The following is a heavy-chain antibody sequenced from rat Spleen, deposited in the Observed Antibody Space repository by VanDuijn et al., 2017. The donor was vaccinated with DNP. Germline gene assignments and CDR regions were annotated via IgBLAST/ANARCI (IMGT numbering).Heavy chain of an antibody. J-gene: IGHJ3*01. Sequence: EVQLVESGGGLVQPGRSLKLSCAASGFTFSDHYMAWVRQAPTKGLEWVASISYDSGDTYYRDSVKGRFTISREHAKSTLYLQMDSLRSEDTATYYCARRPWESNWFAYWGQGTLVTVSS. CDR3: ARRPWESNWFAY. D-gene: IGHD5-1*01. CDR2: ISYDSGDT. CDR1: GFTFSDHY. V-gene: IGHV5-25*01.